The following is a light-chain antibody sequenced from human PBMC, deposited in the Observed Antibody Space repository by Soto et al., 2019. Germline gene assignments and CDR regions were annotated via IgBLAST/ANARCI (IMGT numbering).Light chain of an antibody. J-gene: IGKJ1*01. Sequence: DIVMTQSPATLSVSPGERATLSCRASQSVSSNLAWYQQKAGQPPRLLIHGASTRATGTPARFSGSGSGTEFTLTFYSLQSEDSAVYYCQQYNSWRTFGQGTRVDIK. CDR3: QQYNSWRT. CDR2: GAS. CDR1: QSVSSN. V-gene: IGKV3-15*01.